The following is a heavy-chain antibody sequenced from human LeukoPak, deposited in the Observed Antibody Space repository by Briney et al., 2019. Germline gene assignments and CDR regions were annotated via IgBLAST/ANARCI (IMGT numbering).Heavy chain of an antibody. CDR1: GYTFTSYY. Sequence: GASVKVSRKASGYTFTSYYMHWVRQAPGQGLEWMGIINPSGGSTSYAQKFQGRVTMTRDTSTSTVYMELSSLRSEDTAVYYCAREGTTVTTPDYWGQGTLVTVCS. CDR3: AREGTTVTTPDY. D-gene: IGHD4-17*01. V-gene: IGHV1-46*01. CDR2: INPSGGST. J-gene: IGHJ4*02.